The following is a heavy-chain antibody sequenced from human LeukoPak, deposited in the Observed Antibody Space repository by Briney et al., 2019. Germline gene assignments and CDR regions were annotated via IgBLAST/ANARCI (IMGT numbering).Heavy chain of an antibody. CDR2: ISYDGSNK. J-gene: IGHJ4*02. V-gene: IGHV3-30*04. CDR3: ARGAYGGGFDY. CDR1: GFTFSSYA. D-gene: IGHD2-21*01. Sequence: GGSLRLSCAASGFTFSSYAMHWVRQAPGKGLEWVAVISYDGSNKYYADSVKGRFTISRDNSKNTLYLQMNRLRAEDTAVYYCARGAYGGGFDYWGQGPLVPVSS.